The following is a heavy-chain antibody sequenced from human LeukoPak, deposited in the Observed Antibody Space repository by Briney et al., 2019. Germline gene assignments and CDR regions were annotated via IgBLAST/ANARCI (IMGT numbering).Heavy chain of an antibody. CDR1: GGSFSGYY. CDR2: INHSGST. J-gene: IGHJ4*02. Sequence: SETLSLTCAVYGGSFSGYYWSWIRQPPGKGLEWIGEINHSGSTNYNPSLKSRVTISVDTSKNQFSLKLSSVTAADTAVYYCARESRGYSYGPYYFDYWGQGTLVTVSS. CDR3: ARESRGYSYGPYYFDY. D-gene: IGHD5-18*01. V-gene: IGHV4-34*01.